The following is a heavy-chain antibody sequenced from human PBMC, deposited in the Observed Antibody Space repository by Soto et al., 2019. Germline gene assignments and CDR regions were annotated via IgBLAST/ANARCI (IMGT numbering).Heavy chain of an antibody. V-gene: IGHV1-18*01. Sequence: ASVKVSCKASGYTFTSYGISWVRQAPGQVLEWMGWISAYNGNTNYAQKLQGRVTMTTDTSTSTAYMELRSLRSDDTAVYYCARLYDFWSGYGHYYYMDVWGKGTTVTVSS. D-gene: IGHD3-3*01. J-gene: IGHJ6*03. CDR3: ARLYDFWSGYGHYYYMDV. CDR1: GYTFTSYG. CDR2: ISAYNGNT.